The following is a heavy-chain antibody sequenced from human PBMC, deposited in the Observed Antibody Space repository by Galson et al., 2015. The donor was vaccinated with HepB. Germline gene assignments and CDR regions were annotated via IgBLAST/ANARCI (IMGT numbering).Heavy chain of an antibody. Sequence: SLRLSCAASGFTFSSYAMSWVRQAPGKGLEWVSAISGSGGSTYYADSVKGRFTISRDNSKNTLYLQMNSLRAEDTAVYYCAKDCPDCRSWYLPFYYWGQGTLVTGSS. CDR3: AKDCPDCRSWYLPFYY. J-gene: IGHJ4*02. V-gene: IGHV3-23*01. CDR2: ISGSGGST. CDR1: GFTFSSYA. D-gene: IGHD6-13*01.